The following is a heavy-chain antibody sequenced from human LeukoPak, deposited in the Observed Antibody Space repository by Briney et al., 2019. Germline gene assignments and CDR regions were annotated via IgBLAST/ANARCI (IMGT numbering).Heavy chain of an antibody. Sequence: ASVKVSCKASGYTFTSYGISWVRQAPGQGLEWMGWISAYNGNTNYAQKLQGRVTMTTDTSTSTAYMELSSLRSEDTAVYYCARGDGSGRAYYYYGMDVWGQGTTVTVSS. D-gene: IGHD3-10*01. V-gene: IGHV1-18*01. CDR2: ISAYNGNT. J-gene: IGHJ6*02. CDR3: ARGDGSGRAYYYYGMDV. CDR1: GYTFTSYG.